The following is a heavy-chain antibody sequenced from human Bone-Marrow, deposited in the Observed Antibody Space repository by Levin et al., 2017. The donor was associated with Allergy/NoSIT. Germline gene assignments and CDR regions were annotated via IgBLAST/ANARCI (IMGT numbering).Heavy chain of an antibody. CDR2: IIPIFGTA. CDR1: GGTFSSYA. D-gene: IGHD1-26*01. Sequence: SVKVSCKASGGTFSSYAISWVRQAPGQGLEWMGGIIPIFGTANYAQKFQGRVTITADESTSTAYMELSSLRSEDTAVYYCARQWVGATSYFDYWGQGTLVTVSS. CDR3: ARQWVGATSYFDY. J-gene: IGHJ4*02. V-gene: IGHV1-69*13.